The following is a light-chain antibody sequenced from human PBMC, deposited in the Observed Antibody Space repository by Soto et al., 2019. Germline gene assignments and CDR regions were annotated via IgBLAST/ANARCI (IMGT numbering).Light chain of an antibody. J-gene: IGLJ2*01. Sequence: QSALTQPASVSGSPGQSITISCTGTSSDVGGSNYVSWYQQLPGKASKLMIFEVSNRPSGVSNRFSGSKSGNTASLTISGLQAEDEADYYCSSHTSSSTIFGGGTKLTVL. CDR3: SSHTSSSTI. CDR1: SSDVGGSNY. V-gene: IGLV2-14*01. CDR2: EVS.